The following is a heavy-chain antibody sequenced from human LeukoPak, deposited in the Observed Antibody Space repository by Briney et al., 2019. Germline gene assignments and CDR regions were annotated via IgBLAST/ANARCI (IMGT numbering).Heavy chain of an antibody. CDR2: ISGSGGST. J-gene: IGHJ4*02. CDR3: AKDRSAAAGLSSSFDY. D-gene: IGHD6-13*01. Sequence: EPGGSLRLSCAASGFTFSSYAMSWVRQAPGKGLEWVSAISGSGGSTYYADSVKGRFTISRDNSKNTLYLQMNSLRAEDTAVYYCAKDRSAAAGLSSSFDYWGQGTLVTVSS. CDR1: GFTFSSYA. V-gene: IGHV3-23*01.